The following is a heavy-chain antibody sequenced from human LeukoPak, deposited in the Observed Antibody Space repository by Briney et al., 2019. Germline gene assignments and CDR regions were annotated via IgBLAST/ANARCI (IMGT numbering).Heavy chain of an antibody. D-gene: IGHD2-21*02. J-gene: IGHJ4*02. Sequence: PSETLSLTCTVSGGSISSGSYYWSWIRQPAGKGLEWIGRIYTSGSTNYNPSLKSRVTISVDTSKNQFSLKLSSVTAADTAVYYCAKCGGDCYNFDYWGQGTLVTVSS. CDR3: AKCGGDCYNFDY. V-gene: IGHV4-61*02. CDR2: IYTSGST. CDR1: GGSISSGSYY.